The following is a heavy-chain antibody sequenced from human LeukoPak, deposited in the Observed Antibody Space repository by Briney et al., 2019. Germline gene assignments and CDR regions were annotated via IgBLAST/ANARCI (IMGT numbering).Heavy chain of an antibody. V-gene: IGHV3-23*01. J-gene: IGHJ3*02. CDR1: GFTFSSYV. Sequence: GGSLRLSCAASGFTFSSYVMSWVRQAPGKGLEWVSAISGGGSSTYYADSVKGRFTISRDNSRDTLYLQVNSLRADDTAVYYCAKSNGYGLVDIWGQGTMVTVSS. CDR3: AKSNGYGLVDI. D-gene: IGHD3-10*01. CDR2: ISGGGSST.